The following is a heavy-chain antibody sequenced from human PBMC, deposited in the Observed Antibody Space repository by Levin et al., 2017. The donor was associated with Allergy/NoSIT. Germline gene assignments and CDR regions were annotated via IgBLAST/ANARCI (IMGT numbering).Heavy chain of an antibody. CDR2: IYYTGTT. V-gene: IGHV4-39*01. D-gene: IGHD3-10*01. CDR3: ARHALGIGSDY. CDR1: GGSISSSSYY. J-gene: IGHJ4*02. Sequence: SETLSLTCSVSGGSISSSSYYWAWVRQPPGKGLEWIGTIYYTGTTYYDPSLKSRVTISVDTSKNQFSLKLDSVTAADTAVYYCARHALGIGSDYWGQGALVTVSS.